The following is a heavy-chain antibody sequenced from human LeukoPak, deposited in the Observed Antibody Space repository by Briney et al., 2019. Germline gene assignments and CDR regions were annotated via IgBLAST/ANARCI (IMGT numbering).Heavy chain of an antibody. D-gene: IGHD4-17*01. CDR2: ISSSGSTI. CDR1: GFTFSSYE. V-gene: IGHV3-48*03. CDR3: ARDRPTVTTDFDY. J-gene: IGHJ4*02. Sequence: PGGSLRLSCAASGFTFSSYEMNWVRQAPGKGLEWVSYISSSGSTIYYADSVKGRFTISRDNDKNSLYLQMNSLRAEDTAVYYCARDRPTVTTDFDYWGQGTLVTVSS.